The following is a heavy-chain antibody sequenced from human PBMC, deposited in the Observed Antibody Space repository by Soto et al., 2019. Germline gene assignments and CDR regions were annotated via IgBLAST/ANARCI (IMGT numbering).Heavy chain of an antibody. CDR2: FDPEDGET. D-gene: IGHD2-15*01. CDR3: AILGYCSGGSCYSFDY. Sequence: ASVKVSCKVSGYTLTELSMHWVRQAPGKGLEWMGGFDPEDGETIYAQKFQGRVTMTEDTSTDTAYMELSSLRSEDTAVYYCAILGYCSGGSCYSFDYWGQGTLVTVSS. CDR1: GYTLTELS. J-gene: IGHJ4*02. V-gene: IGHV1-24*01.